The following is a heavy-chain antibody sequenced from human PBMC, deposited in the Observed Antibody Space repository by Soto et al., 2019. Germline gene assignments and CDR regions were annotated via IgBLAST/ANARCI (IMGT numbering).Heavy chain of an antibody. CDR3: TRGPRPTSIGTGDF. V-gene: IGHV3-74*01. CDR1: WLIFSMCW. D-gene: IGHD3-10*01. Sequence: GSLRLSGGPAWLIFSMCWMDWVRQVPGKGPQWVARITDDGSTTYYAASVEGRFTISRDNAKNALYLQMTSLRADDTAVYYCTRGPRPTSIGTGDFWGQGTLVTASS. J-gene: IGHJ4*02. CDR2: ITDDGSTT.